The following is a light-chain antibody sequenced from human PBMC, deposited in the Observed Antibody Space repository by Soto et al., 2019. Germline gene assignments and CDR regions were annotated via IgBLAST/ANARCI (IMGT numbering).Light chain of an antibody. CDR3: CSYAGSYPHV. V-gene: IGLV2-11*01. Sequence: QSAMTQPRSVSGSPGQSVTISCTGTSSDVGTYTYVSWYQQHPGKAPKLISYDVIKRPSGGPDRFSGSKSGNTASLTISGLQAEDEADYYCCSYAGSYPHVFGTGTKLTVL. J-gene: IGLJ1*01. CDR1: SSDVGTYTY. CDR2: DVI.